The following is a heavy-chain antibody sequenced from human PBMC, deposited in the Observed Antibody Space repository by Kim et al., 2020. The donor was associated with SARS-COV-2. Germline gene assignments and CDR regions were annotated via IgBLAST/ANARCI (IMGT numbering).Heavy chain of an antibody. Sequence: VKGRFTITRDNSENTLYLQMNSLRAEDTAVYYCAKDLRIGNQQLPLFFGYWGQGTLVTVSS. D-gene: IGHD6-13*01. CDR3: AKDLRIGNQQLPLFFGY. J-gene: IGHJ4*02. V-gene: IGHV3-23*01.